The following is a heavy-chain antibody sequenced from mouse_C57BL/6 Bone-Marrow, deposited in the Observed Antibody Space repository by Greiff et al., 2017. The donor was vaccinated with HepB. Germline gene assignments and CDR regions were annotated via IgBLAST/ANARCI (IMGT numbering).Heavy chain of an antibody. D-gene: IGHD2-5*01. CDR3: VRHSYSNSLPYAMDY. CDR1: GFSFNTYA. V-gene: IGHV10-1*01. Sequence: EVKLMESGGGLVQPKGSLKLSCAASGFSFNTYAMNWVRQAPGKGLEWVARIRSKSNNYATYYADSVKDRFTISRDDSESMLYLQMNNLKTEDTAMYYCVRHSYSNSLPYAMDYWGQGTSVTVSS. CDR2: IRSKSNNYAT. J-gene: IGHJ4*01.